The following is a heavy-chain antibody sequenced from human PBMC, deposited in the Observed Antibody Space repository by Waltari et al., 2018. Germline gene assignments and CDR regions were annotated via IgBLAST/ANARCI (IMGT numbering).Heavy chain of an antibody. J-gene: IGHJ4*02. D-gene: IGHD3-16*01. V-gene: IGHV4-39*07. CDR2: MSYTRNT. Sequence: HLQLQESGPGLVRPSETLSPPRHVSGSPISRTHSFWGWIRQSPGKGLEWIATMSYTRNTYYNPSLESRVTVSLDTSKTQFSLNLNSVTAADTAVYYCASPPPTGGSSFDYWGRGTLVTVSS. CDR1: GSPISRTHSF. CDR3: ASPPPTGGSSFDY.